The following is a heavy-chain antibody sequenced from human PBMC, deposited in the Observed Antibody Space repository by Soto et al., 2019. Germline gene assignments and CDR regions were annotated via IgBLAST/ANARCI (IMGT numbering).Heavy chain of an antibody. D-gene: IGHD1-1*01. V-gene: IGHV3-13*01. J-gene: IGHJ4*02. CDR3: ARASAGLDY. CDR1: GFTFSAHD. Sequence: EVQMVESGGGLVQPGGSLRLSCAVSGFTFSAHDMHWVRQATGKGLEWVSGIGSGGDTYYPDSVKGRFTVSRENAKNSLYLQMNSLRVEDTAVYYCARASAGLDYWGQGALVTVSS. CDR2: IGSGGDT.